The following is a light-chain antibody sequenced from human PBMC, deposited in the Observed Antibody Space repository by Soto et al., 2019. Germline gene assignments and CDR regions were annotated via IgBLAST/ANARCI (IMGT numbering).Light chain of an antibody. J-gene: IGLJ2*01. CDR2: DVN. CDR1: SSDIGGYDY. V-gene: IGLV2-14*01. Sequence: QSALTQPSSVSGSPGQSITLSCTGTSSDIGGYDYVSWYQRHPGKAPKLIIYDVNNRPSGVSNSFSGSKSGNTASLTISGLQAEDEADYYCTSYASGSSHVVFGGGTKVPVL. CDR3: TSYASGSSHVV.